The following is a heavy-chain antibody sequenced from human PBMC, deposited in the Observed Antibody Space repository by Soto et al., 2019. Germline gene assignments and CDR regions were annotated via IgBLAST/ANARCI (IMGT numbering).Heavy chain of an antibody. CDR3: ARRDTSGFLRYFDN. D-gene: IGHD3-3*01. V-gene: IGHV1-69*06. J-gene: IGHJ4*02. Sequence: SVKVSCKASGGTLSSFINYPINWVRQAPGQGLEWMGGIVPNVGTVNYAQKFQGRVTITADKSTGTAYMEVSSLRSEDTALYYCARRDTSGFLRYFDNWGQGTLVTVS. CDR1: GGTLSSFINYP. CDR2: IVPNVGTV.